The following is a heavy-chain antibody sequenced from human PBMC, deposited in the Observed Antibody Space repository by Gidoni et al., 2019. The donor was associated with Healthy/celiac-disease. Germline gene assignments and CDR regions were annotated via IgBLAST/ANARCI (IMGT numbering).Heavy chain of an antibody. Sequence: QVQLVESGGGVVQPGRSLRLSCAASGFTFSSYAMHWVRQAPGKGLEWVAVISYDGSNKYYADSVKGRFTISRDNSKNTLYLQMNSLRAEDTAVYYCARGDFIVGAEGELGYWGQGTLVTVSS. D-gene: IGHD1-26*01. CDR2: ISYDGSNK. CDR1: GFTFSSYA. J-gene: IGHJ4*02. CDR3: ARGDFIVGAEGELGY. V-gene: IGHV3-30-3*01.